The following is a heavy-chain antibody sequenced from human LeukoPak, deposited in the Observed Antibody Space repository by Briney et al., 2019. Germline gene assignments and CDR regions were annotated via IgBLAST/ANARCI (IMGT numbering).Heavy chain of an antibody. CDR2: ISSSSSTM. J-gene: IGHJ6*04. CDR1: GFTFSTYA. V-gene: IGHV3-48*04. D-gene: IGHD3-10*02. Sequence: GGSLRLSCAASGFTFSTYAMSWVRQAPGKGLEWVSYISSSSSTMYYGDSVKGRFTISRDNAKNSLYLQMNSLRAEDTAVYYCAELGITMIGGVWGKGTTVTISS. CDR3: AELGITMIGGV.